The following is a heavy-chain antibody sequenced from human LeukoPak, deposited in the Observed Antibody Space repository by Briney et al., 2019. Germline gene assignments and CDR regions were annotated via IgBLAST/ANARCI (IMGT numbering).Heavy chain of an antibody. CDR1: GGSFSGYY. CDR2: INHSGST. J-gene: IGHJ4*02. D-gene: IGHD3-22*01. V-gene: IGHV4-34*01. CDR3: ARVIARAGGTIDY. Sequence: PSETLSLTCAVYGGSFSGYYWSWIRQPPGKGLEWIGEINHSGSTNYNPSLKSRVTISVDTSKNQFSLKLSSVTAADTAVYYCARVIARAGGTIDYWGQGTLVTVSS.